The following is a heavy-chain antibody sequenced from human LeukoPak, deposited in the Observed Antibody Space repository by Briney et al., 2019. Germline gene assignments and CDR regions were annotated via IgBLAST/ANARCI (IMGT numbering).Heavy chain of an antibody. CDR2: ISPGGDVV. J-gene: IGHJ4*02. CDR1: GFTFSDYH. V-gene: IGHV3-11*01. D-gene: IGHD6-19*01. Sequence: GRPLRLSCAASGFTFSDYHMSWVRQAPGKGLEWVSYISPGGDVVYFADSVKGRFTISRDNTRNSLFLQMNGLTAADTAVYYCAGGRDITVAGPGGYFDYWGQGALVTVSS. CDR3: AGGRDITVAGPGGYFDY.